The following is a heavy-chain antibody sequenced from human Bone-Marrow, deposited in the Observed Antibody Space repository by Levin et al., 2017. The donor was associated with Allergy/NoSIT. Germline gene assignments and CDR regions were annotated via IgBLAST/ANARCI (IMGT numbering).Heavy chain of an antibody. Sequence: SQTLSLTCAVSGGSISSSNWWSWVRQPPGKGLEWIGEIYHSGSTNYNPSLKSRVTISVDKSKNQFSLKLSSVTAADTAVYYCARGPDIVVVPAAITLGWTTVTVARGAFDIWGQGTMVTVSS. CDR1: GGSISSSNW. V-gene: IGHV4-4*02. CDR2: IYHSGST. D-gene: IGHD2-2*01. J-gene: IGHJ3*02. CDR3: ARGPDIVVVPAAITLGWTTVTVARGAFDI.